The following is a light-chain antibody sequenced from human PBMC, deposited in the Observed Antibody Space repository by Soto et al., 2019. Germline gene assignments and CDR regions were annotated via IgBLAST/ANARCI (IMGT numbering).Light chain of an antibody. CDR2: DVN. CDR3: SSYTATNTLVV. J-gene: IGLJ1*01. Sequence: QSALTQPRSVSGSPGRSVTISCTGTSSDVNNYNYVSWYQQHPGNAPKLMLYDVNKRPSGVSSRFSGSKSGNTASLTISGLQAEDEAAYYCSSYTATNTLVVFGTGTKLTVL. V-gene: IGLV2-11*01. CDR1: SSDVNNYNY.